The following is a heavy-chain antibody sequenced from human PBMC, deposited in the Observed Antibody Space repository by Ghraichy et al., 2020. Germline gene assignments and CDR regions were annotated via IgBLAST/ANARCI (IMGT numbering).Heavy chain of an antibody. J-gene: IGHJ4*02. CDR2: ISGSGDET. D-gene: IGHD1-1*01. CDR3: ANGGWNGGAHDY. V-gene: IGHV3-23*01. Sequence: GESLNISCAASGFTFSSYTMSWVRQAPGKGLEWVSAISGSGDETHYADSVKGRFTMSRDNSKNTLYLQMNSLRVEDTAVYYCANGGWNGGAHDYWGQGALVTVSS. CDR1: GFTFSSYT.